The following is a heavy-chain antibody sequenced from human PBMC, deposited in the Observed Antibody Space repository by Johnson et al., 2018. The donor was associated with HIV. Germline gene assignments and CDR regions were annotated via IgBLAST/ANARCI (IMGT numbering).Heavy chain of an antibody. CDR2: IKSKTDGGTT. Sequence: VQLLESGGGLVKPGGSLRLSCAASGFTFSNAWMSWVRQAPGKGLEWVGRIKSKTDGGTTDYAAPVKGRFTISRDNAKNSLYLQMNSLKTEDTAVYYCTRDIPPKQWLGRGDAFDIWGQGTMVTVSS. J-gene: IGHJ3*02. CDR1: GFTFSNAW. CDR3: TRDIPPKQWLGRGDAFDI. V-gene: IGHV3-15*01. D-gene: IGHD6-19*01.